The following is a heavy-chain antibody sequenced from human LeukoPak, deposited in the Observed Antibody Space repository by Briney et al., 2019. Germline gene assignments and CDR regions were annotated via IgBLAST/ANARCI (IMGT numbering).Heavy chain of an antibody. CDR1: GFTFSNYA. CDR2: ISGSGGNT. V-gene: IGHV3-23*01. CDR3: AKDTGLREGFDY. Sequence: PGGSLRLSCAASGFTFSNYAVSWVRQAPGKGLEWVSAISGSGGNTYYADSVKGRFTISRDNSKNTLFLQMNSLRAEDTALYYCAKDTGLREGFDYWGQGTLVTVSS. D-gene: IGHD1-26*01. J-gene: IGHJ4*02.